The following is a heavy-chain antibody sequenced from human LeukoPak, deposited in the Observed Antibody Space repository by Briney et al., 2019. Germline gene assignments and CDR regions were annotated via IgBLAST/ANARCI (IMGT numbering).Heavy chain of an antibody. Sequence: ASVKVSCKASGYTFTSYYMHWVRQAPGQGLEWMGWISAYNGNTNYAQKLQGRVTMTTDTSTSTAYMELRSLRSDDTAVYYCARDEVPAAVAIDIWGQGTMVTVSS. J-gene: IGHJ3*02. V-gene: IGHV1-18*04. CDR2: ISAYNGNT. CDR3: ARDEVPAAVAIDI. D-gene: IGHD2-2*01. CDR1: GYTFTSYY.